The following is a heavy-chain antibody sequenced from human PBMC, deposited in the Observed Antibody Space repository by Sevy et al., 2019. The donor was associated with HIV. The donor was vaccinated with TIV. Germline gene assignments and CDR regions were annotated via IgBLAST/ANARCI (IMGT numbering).Heavy chain of an antibody. D-gene: IGHD6-6*01. CDR2: IESKIDGGTI. Sequence: GGSLRLSCAVSGFTFSSAWMSWFRQTPGKRLEWVDRIESKIDGGTIYYAAPVKGRFSISRDDSKNTLFLQMNSLKTEDTAVYYCATENPPEQLVSDYWGQGTLVTVSS. CDR1: GFTFSSAW. J-gene: IGHJ4*02. V-gene: IGHV3-15*04. CDR3: ATENPPEQLVSDY.